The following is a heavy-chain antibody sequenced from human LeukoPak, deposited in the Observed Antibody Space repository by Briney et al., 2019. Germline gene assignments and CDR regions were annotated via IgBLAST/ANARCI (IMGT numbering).Heavy chain of an antibody. V-gene: IGHV3-7*01. CDR1: GFTFNSYW. J-gene: IGHJ6*04. CDR2: IKQDGSEK. Sequence: PGGSLRLSCAASGFTFNSYWMSWVRQAPGKGLEWVANIKQDGSEKYYVDSVKGRFTISRDNAKNSLYLQMNSLRAEDTAVYYCARDVGYYGSGSYQDVWGKGTTVTVSS. D-gene: IGHD3-10*01. CDR3: ARDVGYYGSGSYQDV.